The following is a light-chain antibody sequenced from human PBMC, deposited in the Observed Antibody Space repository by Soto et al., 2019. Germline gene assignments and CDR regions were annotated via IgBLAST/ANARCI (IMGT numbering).Light chain of an antibody. CDR2: GAS. V-gene: IGKV3-20*01. J-gene: IGKJ2*01. Sequence: EIVLTQSPGTLSLSPRERATLSCRASQNVSSSYLAWYQQKPGQAPRLLIYGASSRATGIPDRFSGSGSGTDFTLTISRLEPEDFAVYYCQQYGSSPYTFGQGTKLEIK. CDR3: QQYGSSPYT. CDR1: QNVSSSY.